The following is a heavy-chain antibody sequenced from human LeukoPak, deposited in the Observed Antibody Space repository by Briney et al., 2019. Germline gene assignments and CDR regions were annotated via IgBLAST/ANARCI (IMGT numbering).Heavy chain of an antibody. CDR2: ISFDGSDE. J-gene: IGHJ5*02. CDR1: GFTFNDYG. V-gene: IGHV3-30*18. CDR3: VKADSGYYR. D-gene: IGHD3-22*01. Sequence: GRSLRLSCAASGFTFNDYGMHWVRQAPGKGLEWVAVISFDGSDEFYADSVKGRFTIFRDNFKNTLYLQLNSLRAEDTAIYYCVKADSGYYRWGQGTLVTVSS.